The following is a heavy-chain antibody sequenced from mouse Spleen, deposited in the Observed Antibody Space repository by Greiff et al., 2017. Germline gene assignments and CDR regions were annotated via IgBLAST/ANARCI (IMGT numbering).Heavy chain of an antibody. V-gene: IGHV1-42*01. CDR2: INPSTGGT. CDR1: GYSFTGYY. Sequence: EVKLVESGPELVKPGASVKISCKASGYSFTGYYMNWVKQSPEKSLEWIGEINPSTGGTTYNQKFKAKATLTVDKSSSTAYMQLKSLTSEDSAVYYCARKLWYFDVWGAGTTVTVSS. J-gene: IGHJ1*01. CDR3: ARKLWYFDV.